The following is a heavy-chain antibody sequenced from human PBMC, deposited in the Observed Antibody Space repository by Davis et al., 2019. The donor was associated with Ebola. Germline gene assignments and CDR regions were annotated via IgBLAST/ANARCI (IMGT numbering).Heavy chain of an antibody. Sequence: SETLSLTCTVSGGSISSYYWSWIRQPPGKGLEWIGYIYYSGSTNYNPSLKSRVTISVDTSKNQFSLRLSSVTAADTAVYCCARGKAFLERLSRYYGMDVWGKGTTVTVSS. CDR2: IYYSGST. CDR3: ARGKAFLERLSRYYGMDV. CDR1: GGSISSYY. D-gene: IGHD3-3*02. J-gene: IGHJ6*04. V-gene: IGHV4-59*12.